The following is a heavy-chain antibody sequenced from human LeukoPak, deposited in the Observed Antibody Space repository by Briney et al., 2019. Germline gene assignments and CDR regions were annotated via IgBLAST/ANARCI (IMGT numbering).Heavy chain of an antibody. D-gene: IGHD3-16*01. Sequence: PSETLSLTCAVYGGSFSGYYWSWIRQPPGKGLEWIGEINHSGSTNYNPSLKSRVTISVDTSKNQFSLKLSSVTAADAAVYYRARVGDIGAFDIWGQGTMVTVSS. CDR1: GGSFSGYY. CDR2: INHSGST. J-gene: IGHJ3*02. CDR3: ARVGDIGAFDI. V-gene: IGHV4-34*01.